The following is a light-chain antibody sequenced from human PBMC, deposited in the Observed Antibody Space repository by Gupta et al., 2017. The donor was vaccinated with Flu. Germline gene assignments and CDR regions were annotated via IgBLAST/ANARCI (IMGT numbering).Light chain of an antibody. Sequence: IAISCTGTTRDVGANNYVSWYQQHPGKAPKVMIYGVNNRPSGVSDRFSGSKSGNTASLTISGLQAEDEADYYCSSYRSSSTSFFFGTGTKVTVL. CDR1: TRDVGANNY. CDR2: GVN. CDR3: SSYRSSSTSFF. V-gene: IGLV2-14*01. J-gene: IGLJ1*01.